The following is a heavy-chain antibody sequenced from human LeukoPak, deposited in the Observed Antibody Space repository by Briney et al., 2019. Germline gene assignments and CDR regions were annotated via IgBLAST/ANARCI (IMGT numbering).Heavy chain of an antibody. V-gene: IGHV4-4*07. CDR1: GGSISSYY. D-gene: IGHD3-10*01. CDR2: ICTCCST. J-gene: IGHJ5*02. CDR3: ARDNRVLYYYGSGRYKVGWFDL. Sequence: SETLSLTCTVSGGSISSYYWSWIRQPAGQGLEWTGRICTCCSTSYNPSLKVRVTISVDTSKNQFSLKLSTVSAGDTPGYSCARDNRVLYYYGSGRYKVGWFDLWGEGTLVTVSS.